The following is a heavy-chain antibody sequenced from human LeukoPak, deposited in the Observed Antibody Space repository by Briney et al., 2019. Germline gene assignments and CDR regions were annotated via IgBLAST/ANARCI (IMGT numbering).Heavy chain of an antibody. V-gene: IGHV3-33*01. Sequence: PGRSLRLSCAASGFTFSSYVMHWIRQAPGKGLEWVAVIWYDGSNKYYADSVKGRFTISRDNSKNTVYLQMNSLRAEDTAVYYCVRDPWTTVNSIDYWGQGTLVTVSS. CDR3: VRDPWTTVNSIDY. CDR1: GFTFSSYV. CDR2: IWYDGSNK. D-gene: IGHD4-11*01. J-gene: IGHJ4*02.